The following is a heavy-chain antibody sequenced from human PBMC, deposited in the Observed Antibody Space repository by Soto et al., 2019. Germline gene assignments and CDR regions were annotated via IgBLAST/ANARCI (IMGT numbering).Heavy chain of an antibody. CDR2: IYPGDSDT. CDR1: GYSFTSYW. CDR3: ARHGSYYYDSSARAFDY. D-gene: IGHD3-22*01. Sequence: GESLKISCKGSGYSFTSYWIGWVRQMPGKGLEWMGIIYPGDSDTRYSPSFQGQVTISADKSISTAYLQWSSLKASDTAMYYCARHGSYYYDSSARAFDYWGQGTLVTVSS. J-gene: IGHJ4*02. V-gene: IGHV5-51*01.